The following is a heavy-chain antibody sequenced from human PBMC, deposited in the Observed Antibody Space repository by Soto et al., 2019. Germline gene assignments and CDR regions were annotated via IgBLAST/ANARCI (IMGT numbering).Heavy chain of an antibody. V-gene: IGHV1-69*02. J-gene: IGHJ4*02. Sequence: QVQLVQSGAEVKKPGSSVKVSCKASGGTFSSYTISWVRQAPGQGLEWMGRIIPILGIANYAQKFQGRVMIIADNSTSTAYMEPSSLRFEDTAVYYCAIPNPRRGSGFLVDYWGKGTLVTVSS. D-gene: IGHD2-21*01. CDR1: GGTFSSYT. CDR3: AIPNPRRGSGFLVDY. CDR2: IIPILGIA.